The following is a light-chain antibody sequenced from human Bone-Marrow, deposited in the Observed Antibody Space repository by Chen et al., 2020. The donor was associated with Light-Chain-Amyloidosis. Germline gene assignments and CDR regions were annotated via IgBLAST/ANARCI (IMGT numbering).Light chain of an antibody. CDR1: SREVGSYNL. V-gene: IGLV2-23*01. CDR2: EGS. Sequence: QSALTQPASVSGSPGQSITISCHGTSREVGSYNLVSWYQQHPGKAPKLMIYEGSKRPSGVSNRFSGSKSGNTASLTISGLQAEDEADYYCCSYAGSWVFGGGTKLTVL. J-gene: IGLJ3*02. CDR3: CSYAGSWV.